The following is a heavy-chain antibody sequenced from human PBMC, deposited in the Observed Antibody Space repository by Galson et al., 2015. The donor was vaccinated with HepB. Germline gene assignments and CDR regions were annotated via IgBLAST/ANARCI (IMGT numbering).Heavy chain of an antibody. D-gene: IGHD6-6*01. CDR3: ARGGDSSSAFDY. CDR2: MRPNSGNT. V-gene: IGHV1-8*01. CDR1: GYTFTGYD. J-gene: IGHJ4*02. Sequence: SVKVSCKASGYTFTGYDINWVRQATGQGLEWMGWMRPNSGNTGYAQKFQGRVTMTRNTSISTAYMELNSLRPEDTAVYYCARGGDSSSAFDYWGQGTLITVSS.